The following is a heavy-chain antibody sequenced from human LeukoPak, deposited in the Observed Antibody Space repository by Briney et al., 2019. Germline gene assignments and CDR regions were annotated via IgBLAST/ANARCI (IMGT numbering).Heavy chain of an antibody. V-gene: IGHV3-11*04. CDR1: GFTFSGYY. CDR2: ISRSGTTI. D-gene: IGHD3-22*01. CDR3: ARDKGVGYCDF. J-gene: IGHJ4*02. Sequence: GGSLRLSCEASGFTFSGYYMSWIRQAPGKGLEWISCISRSGTTIYYADSVKGRFTISRDNARNSLYLQMDSLRAEDTAVYYCARDKGVGYCDFWGQGTLVTVSS.